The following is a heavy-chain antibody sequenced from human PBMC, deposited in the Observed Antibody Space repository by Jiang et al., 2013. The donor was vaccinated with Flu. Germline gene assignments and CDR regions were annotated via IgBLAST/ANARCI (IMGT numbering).Heavy chain of an antibody. CDR3: ARTGREWYFPWFDY. D-gene: IGHD2-8*01. V-gene: IGHV4-61*02. Sequence: GSGLVKPSQTLSLTCTVSGGSISSGSYYWSWIRQPAGKGLEWIGRIYTSGSTNYNPSLKSRVTISVDTSKNQFSLKLSSVTAADTAVYYCARTGREWYFPWFDYWGQGTLVTVSS. CDR1: GGSISSGSYY. CDR2: IYTSGST. J-gene: IGHJ4*02.